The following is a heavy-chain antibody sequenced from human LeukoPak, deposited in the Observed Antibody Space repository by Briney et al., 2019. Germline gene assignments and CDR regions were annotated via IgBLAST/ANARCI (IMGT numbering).Heavy chain of an antibody. CDR1: GFTFSDYG. V-gene: IGHV3-33*01. J-gene: IGHJ4*02. Sequence: PGGSLSLSCAASGFTFSDYGIRWVRQAPGKGLEWVAVIWSDGSNKYYADSVKGRFTISRDNSKKTLYLQMNSLRVEDTAVYYCVRASGSFDYWGQGTLVTVSS. CDR3: VRASGSFDY. CDR2: IWSDGSNK. D-gene: IGHD3-10*01.